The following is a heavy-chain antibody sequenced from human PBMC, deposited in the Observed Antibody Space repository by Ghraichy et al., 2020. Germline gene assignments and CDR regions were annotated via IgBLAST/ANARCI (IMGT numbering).Heavy chain of an antibody. J-gene: IGHJ2*01. CDR2: IYTSGST. CDR1: GGSISSYY. D-gene: IGHD5-24*01. CDR3: AREKVAERWLQFLPFGTSWYFDL. V-gene: IGHV4-4*09. Sequence: SETLSLTCTVSGGSISSYYWSWIRQPPGKGLEWIGYIYTSGSTNYNPSLKSRVTISVDTSKNQFSLKLSSVTAADTAVYYCAREKVAERWLQFLPFGTSWYFDLWGRGTLVTVSS.